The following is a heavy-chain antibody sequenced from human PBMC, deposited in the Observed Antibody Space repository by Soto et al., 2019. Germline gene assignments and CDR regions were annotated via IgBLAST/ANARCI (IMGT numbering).Heavy chain of an antibody. CDR3: ARKRAVVAYLGGWFDL. CDR1: GGTFSSYA. D-gene: IGHD2-15*01. J-gene: IGHJ2*01. V-gene: IGHV1-69*13. Sequence: ASVKVSCKASGGTFSSYAISWVRQAPGQGLEWMGGIIPIFGTANYAQKFQGRVTITADESTSTAYMELSSLRSEDTAVYYCARKRAVVAYLGGWFDLWGRGTLVTVSS. CDR2: IIPIFGTA.